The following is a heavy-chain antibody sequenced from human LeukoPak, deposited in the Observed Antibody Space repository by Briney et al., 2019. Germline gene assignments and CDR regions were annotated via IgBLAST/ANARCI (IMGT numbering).Heavy chain of an antibody. Sequence: GGSLRLSCAASGFTSNSYWMSWVRQAPGKGLGWVANIKQDGSEKYYVDSVKGRFTISRDNAKNSLDLQMNSLRAEDTAVYYCARVYSSSSGKNAFDVWGQGTMVTVSP. V-gene: IGHV3-7*03. CDR3: ARVYSSSSGKNAFDV. D-gene: IGHD6-6*01. CDR1: GFTSNSYW. J-gene: IGHJ3*01. CDR2: IKQDGSEK.